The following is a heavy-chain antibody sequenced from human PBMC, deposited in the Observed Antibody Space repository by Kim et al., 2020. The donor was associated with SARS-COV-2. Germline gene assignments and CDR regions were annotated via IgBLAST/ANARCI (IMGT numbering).Heavy chain of an antibody. CDR2: ISYDGSST. J-gene: IGHJ4*02. Sequence: GGSLRLSCAASGFTFNTYGMHWVRQAPGKGLEWVAVISYDGSSTYYADSVKGRFTISRDNSKNTLYLQMNSLRIEDTAVYYCAKSFSGSYFGCDYWGQGTLVTVSS. CDR1: GFTFNTYG. D-gene: IGHD1-26*01. CDR3: AKSFSGSYFGCDY. V-gene: IGHV3-30*18.